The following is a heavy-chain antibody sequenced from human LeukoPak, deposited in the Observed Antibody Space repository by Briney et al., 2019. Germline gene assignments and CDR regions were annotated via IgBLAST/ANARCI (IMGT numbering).Heavy chain of an antibody. CDR2: ISWNNGSI. Sequence: GGSLRLSCAASGFTFDDYAMHWVRQAPGKGLEWVSGISWNNGSIGYADSVKGRFTISRDNAKNSLYLQMNSLRAEDTAVYYCANLVATITSKDAFDIWGQGTMVTVSS. CDR3: ANLVATITSKDAFDI. CDR1: GFTFDDYA. D-gene: IGHD5-12*01. J-gene: IGHJ3*02. V-gene: IGHV3-9*01.